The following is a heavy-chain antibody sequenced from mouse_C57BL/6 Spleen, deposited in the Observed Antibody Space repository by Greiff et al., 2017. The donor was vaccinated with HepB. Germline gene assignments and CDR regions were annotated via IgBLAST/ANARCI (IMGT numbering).Heavy chain of an antibody. D-gene: IGHD1-2*01. CDR2: IYPGDGDT. CDR1: GYAFSSYW. CDR3: AREWGGGFGSGDFDY. V-gene: IGHV1-80*01. J-gene: IGHJ2*01. Sequence: VQLQESGAELVKPGASVKISCKASGYAFSSYWMNWVKQRPGKGLEWIGQIYPGDGDTNYNGKFKGKATLTADKSSVTAYMQLSSLTSEDSAVYFSAREWGGGFGSGDFDYWGQGTTLTVSS.